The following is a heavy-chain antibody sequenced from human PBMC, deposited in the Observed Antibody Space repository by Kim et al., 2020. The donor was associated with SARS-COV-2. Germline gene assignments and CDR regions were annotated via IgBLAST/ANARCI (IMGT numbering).Heavy chain of an antibody. J-gene: IGHJ4*02. Sequence: GESLKISCKGSGYSFTIYWIAWVRQMPGKGLEWMGIINPGNSDTRYSPSFRGQVTISVDKSIATAYLQWSSLKASDTAMYYSARRVDGGTSERSGISDYCGEGSLVTVSS. D-gene: IGHD2-15*01. V-gene: IGHV5-51*01. CDR2: INPGNSDT. CDR1: GYSFTIYW. CDR3: ARRVDGGTSERSGISDY.